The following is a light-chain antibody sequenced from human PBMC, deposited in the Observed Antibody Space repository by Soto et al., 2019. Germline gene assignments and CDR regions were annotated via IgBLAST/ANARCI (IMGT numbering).Light chain of an antibody. CDR2: GNS. V-gene: IGLV1-40*01. CDR1: SSKIGAGHD. CDR3: QSYDSSLSGSV. Sequence: QSVLTQPPSVSGAPGQRVTISCTGSSSKIGAGHDVHWYQQLPGTAPKLLIYGNSNRPSGVPDRFSGSKSGTSASLAITGLQAEDEADYYCQSYDSSLSGSVFGGGTKLTVL. J-gene: IGLJ3*02.